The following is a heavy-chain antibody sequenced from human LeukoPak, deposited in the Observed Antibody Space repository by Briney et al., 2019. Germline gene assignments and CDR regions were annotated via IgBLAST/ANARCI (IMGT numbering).Heavy chain of an antibody. CDR2: ISSSSSYI. V-gene: IGHV3-21*01. CDR3: ARDGQQLDFDY. D-gene: IGHD6-6*01. CDR1: GFTFSSYS. J-gene: IGHJ4*02. Sequence: GGSLRLSCAASGFTFSSYSMNWVRQAPGKGLEWVSSISSSSSYIYYADSVKGRFTISRDNAKNSLYLQMKSLRAEDTAVYYCARDGQQLDFDYWGQGTLVTVSS.